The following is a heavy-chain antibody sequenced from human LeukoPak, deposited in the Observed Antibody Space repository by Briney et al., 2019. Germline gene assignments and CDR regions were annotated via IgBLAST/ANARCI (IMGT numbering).Heavy chain of an antibody. J-gene: IGHJ3*02. Sequence: PSETLSLTCAVYGGSFSGYYWSWIRQPPGKGLEWIGEINHSGSTNYSPSLKSRVTISVDTSKNQFSLKLSSVTAADTAVYYCAGWAYCGGDCSLDAFDIWGQGTMVTVSS. V-gene: IGHV4-34*01. D-gene: IGHD2-21*02. CDR1: GGSFSGYY. CDR2: INHSGST. CDR3: AGWAYCGGDCSLDAFDI.